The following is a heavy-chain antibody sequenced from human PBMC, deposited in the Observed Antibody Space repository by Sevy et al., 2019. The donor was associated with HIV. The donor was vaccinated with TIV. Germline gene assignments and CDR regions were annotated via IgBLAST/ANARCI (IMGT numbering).Heavy chain of an antibody. V-gene: IGHV3-21*01. D-gene: IGHD2-15*01. CDR3: ARDLEKPDIVVVVAAAFDI. CDR1: GFTLSSYS. J-gene: IGHJ3*02. Sequence: GGSLRLSCAASGFTLSSYSMNWVRQAPGKGLEWVSSISSSSSYIYYADSVKGRFTISRDNAKNSLYLQMNSLRAEDTAVYYCARDLEKPDIVVVVAAAFDIWGQGSMVTVSS. CDR2: ISSSSSYI.